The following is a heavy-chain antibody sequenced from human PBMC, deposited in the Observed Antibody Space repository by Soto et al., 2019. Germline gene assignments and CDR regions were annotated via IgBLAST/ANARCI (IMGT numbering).Heavy chain of an antibody. V-gene: IGHV1-69*04. J-gene: IGHJ4*02. CDR3: ARDGPRCSSTSCYLYSGGLAGDY. Sequence: GASVKVSCKASGGIFSSYTISWVRQAPGQGLEWMGRIIPILGIANYAQKFQGRVTITADKSTSTAYMELSSLRSEDTAVYYCARDGPRCSSTSCYLYSGGLAGDYWGQGTLVTVSS. CDR1: GGIFSSYT. D-gene: IGHD2-2*01. CDR2: IIPILGIA.